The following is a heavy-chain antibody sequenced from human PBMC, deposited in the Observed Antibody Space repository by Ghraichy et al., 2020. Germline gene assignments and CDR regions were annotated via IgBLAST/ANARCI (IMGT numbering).Heavy chain of an antibody. CDR3: ARRYYDISICMFFDL. J-gene: IGHJ4*02. CDR2: INGDGSSI. CDR1: GFTFRTYW. V-gene: IGHV3-74*01. Sequence: GSLRLSCAASGFTFRTYWMHWVRQAPGKGLLWVSRINGDGSSITYAESVKGRFTISRDNAKNTLYLQMNSLRAEDTAVYYCARRYYDISICMFFDLWGQGALVTVSS. D-gene: IGHD3-9*01.